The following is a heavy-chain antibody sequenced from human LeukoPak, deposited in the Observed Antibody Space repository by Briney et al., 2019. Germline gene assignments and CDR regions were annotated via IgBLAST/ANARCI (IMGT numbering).Heavy chain of an antibody. J-gene: IGHJ3*02. D-gene: IGHD2/OR15-2a*01. CDR3: ARAIFPAGDAFDI. V-gene: IGHV3-64*01. CDR1: GFTFRSYA. Sequence: SGGSLRLSCAASGFTFRSYAMHWVRQAPGKGLEYVSAISSNGGSTYYANSVKGRFTISRDNSKNTLYLQMGSLRAEDMAVYYCARAIFPAGDAFDIWGQGTMVTVSS. CDR2: ISSNGGST.